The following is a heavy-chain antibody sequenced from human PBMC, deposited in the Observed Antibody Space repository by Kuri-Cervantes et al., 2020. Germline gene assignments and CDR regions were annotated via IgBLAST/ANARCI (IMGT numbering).Heavy chain of an antibody. CDR2: ISYDGSNK. D-gene: IGHD3-22*01. CDR3: ARAGGTVVVMFAFDI. J-gene: IGHJ3*02. CDR1: GFTFSSYA. Sequence: GGSLRLSCAASGFTFSSYAMHWVRQAPGKGLEWVAVISYDGSNKYYADSVKGRFTISRDNSKNPLYLQMNSLRAEDTAVYYCARAGGTVVVMFAFDIWGQGTMVTVSS. V-gene: IGHV3-30-3*01.